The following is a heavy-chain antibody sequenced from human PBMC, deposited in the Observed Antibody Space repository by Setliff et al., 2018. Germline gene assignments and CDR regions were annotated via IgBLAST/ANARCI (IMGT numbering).Heavy chain of an antibody. Sequence: SETLSLTCTVSGGSVSSTSYYWGWIRQPPGKGLEWIGTIYYTGTTYYSPSLKSRVTISVDTSKNQLSLRLTSVTAADTAIYYCASRTTGPGGWFDYWGQGALVTVSS. CDR2: IYYTGTT. J-gene: IGHJ5*01. CDR1: GGSVSSTSYY. CDR3: ASRTTGPGGWFDY. D-gene: IGHD1-1*01. V-gene: IGHV4-39*01.